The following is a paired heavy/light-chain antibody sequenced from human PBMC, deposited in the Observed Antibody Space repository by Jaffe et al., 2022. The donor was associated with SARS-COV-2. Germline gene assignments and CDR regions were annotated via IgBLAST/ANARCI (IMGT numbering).Heavy chain of an antibody. CDR3: ARRHIDV. CDR1: GFTFSTEW. J-gene: IGHJ6*03. V-gene: IGHV3-7*01. Sequence: EVHLVESGGGLVQPGGSLRLSCVASGFTFSTEWMHWVRQAPGKGLEWVANINQDGSNIYYVDSVKGRFTISRDNAKSSLYLQMNSLRVEDTAVYYCARRHIDVGGKGTTVTVSS. CDR2: INQDGSNI.
Light chain of an antibody. J-gene: IGLJ3*02. V-gene: IGLV1-44*01. CDR2: SNN. CDR3: ATWDGSLKGWV. CDR1: SSNIGSQA. Sequence: QTVLTQPPSASGTPGQRVTISCSGSSSNIGSQAVNWYRQLPGAAPKLLIYSNNQRPSGVPDRFSGSKSGTSASLAISGLQSEDEADYFCATWDGSLKGWVFGGGTKLTVL.